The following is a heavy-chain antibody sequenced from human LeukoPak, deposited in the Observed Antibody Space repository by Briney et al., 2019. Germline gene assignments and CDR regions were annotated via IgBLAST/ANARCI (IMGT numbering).Heavy chain of an antibody. CDR3: AKDATPALGTVYMDV. D-gene: IGHD6-13*01. V-gene: IGHV3-48*03. CDR2: ISNFGDII. CDR1: GFTFSNYE. Sequence: GGSLRLSYAASGFTFSNYEMNWVRQAPGKGLEWISHISNFGDIIHYADSVEGRFTISRDNDKNSIYLRMNSLRAEDTAVYYCAKDATPALGTVYMDVWGKGTTVTISS. J-gene: IGHJ6*03.